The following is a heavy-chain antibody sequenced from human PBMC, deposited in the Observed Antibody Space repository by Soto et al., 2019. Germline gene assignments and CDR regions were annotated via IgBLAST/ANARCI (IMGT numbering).Heavy chain of an antibody. D-gene: IGHD3-16*01. CDR1: VFAIISYD. Sequence: PWDTRCLTCTVSVFAIISYDCGWILQPPGKGLEWIGYIYYSLITNYNPSLKSRVTISVDTSKNQFSLKLSSVTAAETEVYYCARVISGLSWRFNEQRGQGNMVHVSS. CDR2: IYYSLIT. CDR3: ARVISGLSWRFNEQ. J-gene: IGHJ4*02. V-gene: IGHV4-59*01.